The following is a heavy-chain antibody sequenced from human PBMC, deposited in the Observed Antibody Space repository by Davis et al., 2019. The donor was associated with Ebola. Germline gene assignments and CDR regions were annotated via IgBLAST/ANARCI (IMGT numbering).Heavy chain of an antibody. CDR2: IYHSGST. CDR3: ARGGSTSPFDY. D-gene: IGHD2-2*01. V-gene: IGHV4-38-2*02. J-gene: IGHJ4*02. CDR1: GGSISNYY. Sequence: PSETLSLTCSVSGGSISNYYWDWIRQSPGKGLEWIGSIYHSGSTYYNPSLKSRVTISADMSKNQFSLMLTSVTAADTAVYFCARGGSTSPFDYWGQGTLVTVSS.